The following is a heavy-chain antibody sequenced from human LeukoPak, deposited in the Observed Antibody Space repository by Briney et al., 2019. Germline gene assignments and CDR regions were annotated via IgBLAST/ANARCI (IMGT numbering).Heavy chain of an antibody. D-gene: IGHD1-26*01. V-gene: IGHV5-51*01. J-gene: IGHJ4*02. CDR1: GNSFTSYW. CDR3: ARREVGAAFDY. Sequence: GASSKISSKGPGNSFTSYWSGWGRQLPGKGVEGWGIISPGDSDTSYSPSFQGQVTISADKSISTAYLQWSSLKASDTAMYYCARREVGAAFDYWGQGTLVTVSS. CDR2: ISPGDSDT.